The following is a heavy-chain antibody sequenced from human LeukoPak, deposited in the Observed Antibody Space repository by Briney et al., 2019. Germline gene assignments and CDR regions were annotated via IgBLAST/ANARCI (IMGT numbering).Heavy chain of an antibody. D-gene: IGHD6-6*01. Sequence: PSETLSLTCTVSGGSISSYYWSWIRQPPGKGLEWIGYIYYSGSTNYNPSLKSRVTISVDTSKNQFSLKPSSVTAADTAVYYCARVGSSSSEGSHWFDPWGQGTLVTVSS. CDR3: ARVGSSSSEGSHWFDP. V-gene: IGHV4-59*01. J-gene: IGHJ5*02. CDR1: GGSISSYY. CDR2: IYYSGST.